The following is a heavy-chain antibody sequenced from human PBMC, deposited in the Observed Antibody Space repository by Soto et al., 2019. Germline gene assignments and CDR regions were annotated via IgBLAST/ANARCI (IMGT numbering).Heavy chain of an antibody. D-gene: IGHD6-19*01. V-gene: IGHV3-23*01. CDR2: ISGSGGSA. J-gene: IGHJ4*02. Sequence: EVQLLESGGGLVQPGGSLRLSCAASGFTFSSYAMSWVRQAPGKGLEWVSTISGSGGSAYYADSVKSRFTISRDNSKNTLYLQMNSLRAEDTAVYYCAKREYSSGWYGGYFDYWGQGTLVTVSS. CDR3: AKREYSSGWYGGYFDY. CDR1: GFTFSSYA.